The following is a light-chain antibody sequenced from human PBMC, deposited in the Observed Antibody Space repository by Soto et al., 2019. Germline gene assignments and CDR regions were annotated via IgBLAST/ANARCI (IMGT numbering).Light chain of an antibody. Sequence: EVVVTQSPRTLSVSPGERATLSCRASQSVSTNVAWYQQKPGQAPRLLISGASTRAAGVSARFTGSGSGTEFTLTISSLQSDDFAVYYCQQYHYWPPRTIGPGTRVDIK. CDR2: GAS. CDR1: QSVSTN. V-gene: IGKV3-15*01. J-gene: IGKJ1*01. CDR3: QQYHYWPPRT.